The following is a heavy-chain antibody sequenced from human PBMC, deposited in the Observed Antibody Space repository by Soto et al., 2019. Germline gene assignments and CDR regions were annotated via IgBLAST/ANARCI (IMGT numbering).Heavy chain of an antibody. CDR3: TRDASRDSSARGWFDP. V-gene: IGHV3-21*01. J-gene: IGHJ5*02. Sequence: GGSLRLSCAASGFTFRSFTMNWVRQAPGKGLEWVSTISSNSAYIYYTDALRGRFTISRDNAKNSLHLQMNSLRAEDTAVYYCTRDASRDSSARGWFDPWCPGTLVTVSS. D-gene: IGHD6-13*01. CDR1: GFTFRSFT. CDR2: ISSNSAYI.